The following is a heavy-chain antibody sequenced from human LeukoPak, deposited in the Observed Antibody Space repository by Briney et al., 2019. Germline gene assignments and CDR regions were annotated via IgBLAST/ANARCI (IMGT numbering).Heavy chain of an antibody. D-gene: IGHD2-2*01. V-gene: IGHV4-34*01. J-gene: IGHJ4*02. CDR1: GGSFSGYY. Sequence: SETLSLTCAVYGGSFSGYYWSWIRQPPGKGLEWIGEINHSGSTNYNPSLKSRVTISVDTSKNQFSLKLSSVTAADTAVYYCARHRYQLLLAYYFDYWGQGTLVTVSS. CDR2: INHSGST. CDR3: ARHRYQLLLAYYFDY.